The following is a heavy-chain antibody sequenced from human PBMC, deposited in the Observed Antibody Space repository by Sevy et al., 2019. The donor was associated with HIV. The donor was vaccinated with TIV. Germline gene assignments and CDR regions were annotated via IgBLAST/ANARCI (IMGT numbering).Heavy chain of an antibody. CDR1: GFTFSSYW. J-gene: IGHJ4*02. D-gene: IGHD2-2*01. V-gene: IGHV3-74*01. CDR3: AREALYCSSTSCSEYYFDY. CDR2: INSDGSST. Sequence: GESLKISCAASGFTFSSYWMHWVRQAPGKGLVWVSRINSDGSSTSYGDSVKGRCTISRDNAKNTLNLQMNSLGAEDTAVYYCAREALYCSSTSCSEYYFDYWGQGTLVTVSS.